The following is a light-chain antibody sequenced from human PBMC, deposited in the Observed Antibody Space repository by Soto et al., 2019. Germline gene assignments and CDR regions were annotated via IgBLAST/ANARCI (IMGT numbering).Light chain of an antibody. CDR1: QSVSNNY. CDR3: QQYGSSPLT. CDR2: GAS. J-gene: IGKJ4*01. Sequence: NGLTQSPGTPSLSPGERATLSCRASQSVSNNYLAWYQQKPGQAPRLLIYGASSRATGIPDRFSGSGSGTDFTLTISRLEPEDFAVYYCQQYGSSPLTFGGGTK. V-gene: IGKV3-20*01.